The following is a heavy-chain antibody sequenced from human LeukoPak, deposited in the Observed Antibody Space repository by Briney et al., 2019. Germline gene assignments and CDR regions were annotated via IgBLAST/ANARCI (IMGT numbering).Heavy chain of an antibody. Sequence: PGGSLRLSCAASGFTFSSYVMHWVRQAPGKGLEWVAIISYDGSNEYYADSVKGRFTISRDNAKNSLYLQMNSLRAEDTAVYYCARGKGAMAASVVGDYYMDVWGKGTTVTISS. CDR2: ISYDGSNE. CDR3: ARGKGAMAASVVGDYYMDV. D-gene: IGHD1-26*01. CDR1: GFTFSSYV. J-gene: IGHJ6*03. V-gene: IGHV3-30*04.